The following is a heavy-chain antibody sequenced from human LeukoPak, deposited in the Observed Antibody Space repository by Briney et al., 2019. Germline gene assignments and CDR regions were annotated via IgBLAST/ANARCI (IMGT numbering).Heavy chain of an antibody. CDR1: GFTFSSYW. CDR3: ARGPMVGATRDWFDP. V-gene: IGHV3-74*01. J-gene: IGHJ5*02. CDR2: INSDGSST. Sequence: GGSLRLSCAASGFTFSSYWMHWVRQAPGKGLVWVSRINSDGSSTSYADSVKGRFTISRDNAKNTMYLQMNSLRAEYTAVYYCARGPMVGATRDWFDPWGQGTLVTVSS. D-gene: IGHD1-26*01.